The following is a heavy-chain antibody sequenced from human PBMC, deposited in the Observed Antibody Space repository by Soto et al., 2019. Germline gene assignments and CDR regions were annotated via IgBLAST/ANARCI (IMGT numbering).Heavy chain of an antibody. J-gene: IGHJ4*02. CDR2: IIPILGIA. Sequence: QVQLVQSGAEGKKPGSSVKVSCKASGGTFSSYTISWVGQAPGQGLEWMGRIIPILGIANYAQKFQGRVTITADKSTSTAYMELSSLRSEDTAVYYCARAYSYGAFDYWGQGTLVTVSS. V-gene: IGHV1-69*02. CDR1: GGTFSSYT. CDR3: ARAYSYGAFDY. D-gene: IGHD5-18*01.